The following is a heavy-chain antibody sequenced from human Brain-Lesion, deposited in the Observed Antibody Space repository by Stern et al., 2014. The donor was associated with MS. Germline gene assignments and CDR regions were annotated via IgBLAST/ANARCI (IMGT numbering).Heavy chain of an antibody. CDR3: ARDQRGITIFGVVTDYYYLGMDV. V-gene: IGHV1-2*02. CDR2: INPNTGGT. CDR1: GYIFTGYY. D-gene: IGHD3-3*01. J-gene: IGHJ6*02. Sequence: QVQLVESGAEVKKPGASVKVSCKTSGYIFTGYYIHWVRQAPGQGLEWMAWINPNTGGTKDAQKFQGRVTMSRDTSISTAYVGLSSLTSDDTAVYYCARDQRGITIFGVVTDYYYLGMDVWGQGTTVTVSS.